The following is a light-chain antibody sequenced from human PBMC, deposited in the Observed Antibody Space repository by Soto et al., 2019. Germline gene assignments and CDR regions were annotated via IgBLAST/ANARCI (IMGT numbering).Light chain of an antibody. CDR1: QSVSSN. Sequence: EIVMTQSPATLSVSPGERATLSCRASQSVSSNLAWYQQTPGQAPRLLIYGASTRATGIPARFSGSGSGTEFTLTISSLQSEDFSVYYCQQYDNWPPITFGQGTRLEIK. V-gene: IGKV3-15*01. J-gene: IGKJ5*01. CDR3: QQYDNWPPIT. CDR2: GAS.